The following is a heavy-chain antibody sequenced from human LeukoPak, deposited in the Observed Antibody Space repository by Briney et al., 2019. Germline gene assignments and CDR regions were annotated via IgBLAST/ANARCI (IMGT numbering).Heavy chain of an antibody. Sequence: PGGSLRLSCAASGFTFSSYEMNWVRQAPGKGLEWIGSIYYSGSTYYNPSLRSRVTISVDTSKNQFSLKLSSVTAADTAVYYCARVKAPYDSSGYFSYWGQGTLVTVSS. CDR1: GFTFSSYE. J-gene: IGHJ4*02. D-gene: IGHD3-22*01. V-gene: IGHV4-39*07. CDR2: IYYSGST. CDR3: ARVKAPYDSSGYFSY.